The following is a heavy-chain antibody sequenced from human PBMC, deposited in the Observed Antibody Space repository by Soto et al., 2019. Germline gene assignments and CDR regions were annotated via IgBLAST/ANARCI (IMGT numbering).Heavy chain of an antibody. CDR3: ARDLTVVPAASCFDY. CDR2: IWYDGSNK. Sequence: QVQLLESGGGVVQPGRSLRLSCAASGFTFSSYGMHWVRQAPGKGLEWVAVIWYDGSNKYYADSVKGRFTISRDNSKNTLYLQMNSLRAEDTAVYYCARDLTVVPAASCFDYWGQGTLVTVSS. V-gene: IGHV3-33*01. CDR1: GFTFSSYG. D-gene: IGHD2-2*01. J-gene: IGHJ4*02.